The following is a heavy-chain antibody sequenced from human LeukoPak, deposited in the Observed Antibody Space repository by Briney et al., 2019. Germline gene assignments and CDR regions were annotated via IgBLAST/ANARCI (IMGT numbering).Heavy chain of an antibody. CDR2: ISGSGGST. CDR1: GFTFSSYA. D-gene: IGHD3-3*01. V-gene: IGHV3-23*01. CDR3: AKDAKRNYDFWDRFDY. Sequence: PGGSLRLSCAASGFTFSSYAMSWVRQAPGKGLEWVSAISGSGGSTYYADSVKGRFTISRDNSKNTLYLQMNSLRADDTALYYCAKDAKRNYDFWDRFDYWGQGALVTVSS. J-gene: IGHJ4*02.